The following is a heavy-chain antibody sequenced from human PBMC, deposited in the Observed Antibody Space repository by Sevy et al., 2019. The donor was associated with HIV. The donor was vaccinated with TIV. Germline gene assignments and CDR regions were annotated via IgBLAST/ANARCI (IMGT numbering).Heavy chain of an antibody. CDR1: GDSISSGSYY. V-gene: IGHV4-61*02. CDR2: IYTSGST. J-gene: IGHJ4*02. D-gene: IGHD5-18*01. CDR3: ARARRDVDTAMALYFDY. Sequence: SETLSLTCTVSGDSISSGSYYWSWIRQPAGKGLEWIGRIYTSGSTNYNPSLKSRVTISVDTSKNQFSLKLSSVTAADTAVYYCARARRDVDTAMALYFDYWGQGTLVTVSS.